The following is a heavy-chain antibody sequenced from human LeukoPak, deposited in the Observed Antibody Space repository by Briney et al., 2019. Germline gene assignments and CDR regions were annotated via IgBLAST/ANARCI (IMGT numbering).Heavy chain of an antibody. J-gene: IGHJ4*02. V-gene: IGHV1-2*02. CDR1: GYTFTGYY. CDR3: ARGRGTIFGVAPFDY. Sequence: WASVKVSCKASGYTFTGYYMHWVRQAPGQGLEWMGWINPNSGGTNYAQKFQGRVTMTRDTSISTAYMELSRLRSDDTAVYYCARGRGTIFGVAPFDYWGQGTLVTVSS. D-gene: IGHD3-3*01. CDR2: INPNSGGT.